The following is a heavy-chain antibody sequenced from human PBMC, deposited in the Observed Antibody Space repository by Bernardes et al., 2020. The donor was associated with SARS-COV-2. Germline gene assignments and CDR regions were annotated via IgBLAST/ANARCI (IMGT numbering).Heavy chain of an antibody. D-gene: IGHD3-3*01. V-gene: IGHV3-23*01. CDR3: AKREYYDFWSGPIDY. CDR1: GFTFSSYA. Sequence: GGSLRLSCAASGFTFSSYAMNWVRQAPGKGLEWVSAISGSGGSTYYADSVRGRFTISRDNPKNTLYLQMNSQRAEDTAVYYCAKREYYDFWSGPIDYWGQGTLVTVSS. CDR2: ISGSGGST. J-gene: IGHJ4*02.